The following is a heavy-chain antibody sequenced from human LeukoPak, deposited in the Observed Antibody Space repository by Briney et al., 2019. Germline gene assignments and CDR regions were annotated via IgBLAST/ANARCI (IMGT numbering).Heavy chain of an antibody. J-gene: IGHJ6*03. CDR3: ARPPRVLYYYGSGSDYYMDV. D-gene: IGHD3-10*01. CDR2: ISSSSSYI. V-gene: IGHV3-21*01. CDR1: GFTFSSYA. Sequence: GGSLRLSCAASGFTFSSYAMSWVRQAPGKGLEWVSSISSSSSYIYYADSVKGRFTISRDNAKNSLYLQMNSLRAEDTAVYYCARPPRVLYYYGSGSDYYMDVWGKGTTVTVSS.